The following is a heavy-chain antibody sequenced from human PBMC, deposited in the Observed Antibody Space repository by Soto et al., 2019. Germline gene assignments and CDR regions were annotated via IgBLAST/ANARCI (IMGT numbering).Heavy chain of an antibody. V-gene: IGHV4-59*01. J-gene: IGHJ4*02. CDR2: IYYSGST. CDR1: GGSITSYY. CDR3: ASGSNWFEGFDY. Sequence: KQSPTLSLTCTVSGGSITSYYWSWIRQPPGKGLEWLGYIYYSGSTNYNPSLKSRVAISVDTSKNQLSLKLSSLTAADTAVYYCASGSNWFEGFDYWGQGTLVTVSS. D-gene: IGHD6-13*01.